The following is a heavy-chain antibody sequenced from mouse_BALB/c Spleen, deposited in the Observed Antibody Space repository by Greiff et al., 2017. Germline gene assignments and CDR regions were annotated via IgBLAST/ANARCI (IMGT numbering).Heavy chain of an antibody. Sequence: VQLQQSGPSLVKPSQTLSLTCSVTGDSITSCYWNWIRKFPGNKLEYMGYISYSGSTYYNPSLKSRISITRDTSKNQYYLQLNSVTTEDTATYYCARYGNYVGAMDYWGQGTSVTVSS. CDR1: GDSITSCY. V-gene: IGHV3-8*02. D-gene: IGHD2-1*01. J-gene: IGHJ4*01. CDR2: ISYSGST. CDR3: ARYGNYVGAMDY.